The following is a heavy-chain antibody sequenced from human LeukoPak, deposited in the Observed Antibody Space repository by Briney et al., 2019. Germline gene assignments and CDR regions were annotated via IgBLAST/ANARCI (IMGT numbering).Heavy chain of an antibody. Sequence: PGGSLRLSCAASGFTFSSYGMHWVRPAPGKGLEGVAVISYDGSNKYYADSVKGRFTISRDNSKNTLYLQMNSLRAEDTAVYYCAKDPSSGSYGYWGQGTLVTVSS. CDR2: ISYDGSNK. D-gene: IGHD1-26*01. CDR1: GFTFSSYG. V-gene: IGHV3-30*18. CDR3: AKDPSSGSYGY. J-gene: IGHJ4*02.